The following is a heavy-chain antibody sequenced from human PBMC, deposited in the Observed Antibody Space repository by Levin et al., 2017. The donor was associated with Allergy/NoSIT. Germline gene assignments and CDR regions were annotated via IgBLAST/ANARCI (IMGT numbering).Heavy chain of an antibody. CDR1: GYTFTTYA. CDR2: ISPDNGNT. V-gene: IGHV1-3*01. CDR3: ARVSGSYLWLDY. Sequence: ASVKVSCKASGYTFTTYAMHWVRQAPGQTLEWVGWISPDNGNTKYSQNLQGRVTITRDASASTAYMELSSLTSEDTAVYYCARVSGSYLWLDYWGQGTLVTVSS. D-gene: IGHD1-26*01. J-gene: IGHJ4*02.